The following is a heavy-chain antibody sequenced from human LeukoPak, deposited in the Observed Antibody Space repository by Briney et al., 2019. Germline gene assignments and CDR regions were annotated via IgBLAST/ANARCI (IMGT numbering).Heavy chain of an antibody. CDR3: ARDRGTWNDDGFDY. D-gene: IGHD1-1*01. CDR1: GDSMSTYY. Sequence: PSETLSLTCTVSGDSMSTYYWSWIRQPAGKGLEWIGRIYISGSTNYNPSLKSRVTMSVDTSKNQFSLKLSSVTAADTAVYYCARDRGTWNDDGFDYWGQGTLVTVSS. J-gene: IGHJ4*02. V-gene: IGHV4-4*07. CDR2: IYISGST.